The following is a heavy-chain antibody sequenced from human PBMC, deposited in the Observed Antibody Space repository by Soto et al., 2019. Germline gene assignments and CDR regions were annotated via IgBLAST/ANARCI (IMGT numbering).Heavy chain of an antibody. D-gene: IGHD6-6*01. CDR2: ISSNGGST. CDR1: GFTFSSYA. Sequence: GGSLRLSCAASGFTFSSYAMHWVRQAPGKGLEYVSAISSNGGSTYYANSVKGRFTISRDNSKNTLYLQMNSLRAEDTAVYYCAKRSSSSTFDYWGQGTLVTVSS. CDR3: AKRSSSSTFDY. J-gene: IGHJ4*02. V-gene: IGHV3-64*01.